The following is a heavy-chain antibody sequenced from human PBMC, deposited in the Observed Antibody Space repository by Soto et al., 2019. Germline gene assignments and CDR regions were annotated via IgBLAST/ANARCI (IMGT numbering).Heavy chain of an antibody. CDR3: TTEPTRIAAAGTGDY. D-gene: IGHD6-13*01. V-gene: IGHV3-15*07. CDR2: IKSKTDGGTT. Sequence: GGSLRLSCAASGFTFSNAWMNWVRQAPGKGLEWVGRIKSKTDGGTTDYAAPVKGRFTISRDDSKNTLYLQMNSLKTEDTAVYYCTTEPTRIAAAGTGDYWGQGTLVTVSS. CDR1: GFTFSNAW. J-gene: IGHJ4*02.